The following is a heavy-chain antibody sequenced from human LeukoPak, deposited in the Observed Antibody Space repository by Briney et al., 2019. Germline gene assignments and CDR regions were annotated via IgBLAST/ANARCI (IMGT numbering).Heavy chain of an antibody. J-gene: IGHJ4*02. V-gene: IGHV3-21*01. D-gene: IGHD3-9*01. CDR2: ISSSSSYI. CDR3: ARNDILTGYCDY. Sequence: SGGSLRLSCAASGFTFSSYSMNWVRQAPGKGLEWVSSISSSSSYIYYADSVKGRFTISRDNAKNSLYLQMNSLRAEDTAVYYCARNDILTGYCDYWGQGTLVTVSS. CDR1: GFTFSSYS.